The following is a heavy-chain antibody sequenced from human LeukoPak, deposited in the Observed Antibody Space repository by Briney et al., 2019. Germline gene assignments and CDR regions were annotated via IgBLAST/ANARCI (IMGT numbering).Heavy chain of an antibody. CDR3: ARDPVQYYDFWSGYYTSYYGMDV. V-gene: IGHV3-48*02. D-gene: IGHD3-3*01. J-gene: IGHJ6*02. CDR2: ISSSSSTI. CDR1: GFTFSSYS. Sequence: PGGSLRLSCAASGFTFSSYSMNWVRQAPGKGLEWVSYISSSSSTIYYAGSVKGRFTISRDNAKNSLYLQMNSLRDEDTAVYYCARDPVQYYDFWSGYYTSYYGMDVWGQGATVTVSS.